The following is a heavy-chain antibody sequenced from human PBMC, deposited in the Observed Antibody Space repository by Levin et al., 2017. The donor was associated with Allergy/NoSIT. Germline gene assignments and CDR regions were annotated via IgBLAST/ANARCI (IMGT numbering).Heavy chain of an antibody. J-gene: IGHJ5*02. V-gene: IGHV3-53*01. D-gene: IGHD3-22*01. CDR2: IYGGGAT. Sequence: LSLTCAASGFSVRNNRMNWVRQAPGKGPEWVSVIYGGGATYYKESVRGRFTISRDDSKNMVFLQMDNLRDEDTATYFCATYFNTSGYDDHWGQGSLVTVSS. CDR3: ATYFNTSGYDDH. CDR1: GFSVRNNR.